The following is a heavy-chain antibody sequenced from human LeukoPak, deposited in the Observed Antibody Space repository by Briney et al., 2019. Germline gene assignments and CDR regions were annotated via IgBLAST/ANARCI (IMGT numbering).Heavy chain of an antibody. J-gene: IGHJ6*03. CDR1: GFTFSSYW. V-gene: IGHV3-74*01. D-gene: IGHD3-10*01. CDR2: INSDGSST. CDR3: ARSQDGSGSYFYYFYIDV. Sequence: GGSLRLSCAASGFTFSSYWMHWVRQAPGKGLVWVSRINSDGSSTSYADSVKGRFTVSRDNSKNILYLQMNSLRAEDTAVYYCARSQDGSGSYFYYFYIDVWGKGTTV.